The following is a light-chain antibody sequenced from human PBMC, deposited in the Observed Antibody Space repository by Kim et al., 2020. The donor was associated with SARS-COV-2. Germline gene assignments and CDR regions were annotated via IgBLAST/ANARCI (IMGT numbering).Light chain of an antibody. CDR3: ATWDVRLNGWV. J-gene: IGLJ3*02. V-gene: IGLV1-44*01. CDR2: NDY. CDR1: SSNVGLHF. Sequence: QSVLTQPPSTSGTPGQRVTISCSGSSSNVGLHFVNWYQQLPGTAPKVFIYNDYQRPSGVPDRFSGSRSGTSASLAISGLQSEDEADYCCATWDVRLNGWVFGGGTKLTVL.